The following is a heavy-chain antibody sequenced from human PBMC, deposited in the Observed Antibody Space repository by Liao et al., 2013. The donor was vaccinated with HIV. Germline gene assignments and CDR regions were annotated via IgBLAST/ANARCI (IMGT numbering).Heavy chain of an antibody. D-gene: IGHD4-17*01. Sequence: QVQLQESGPGLVKPSQTLSLTCTVSGGSISSGSYYWSWIRQPAGKGPEWIGRISTSGSTNFNPSLKSRVTISVDTSKNQFSLKLSSVTAADTAVYYCARGPASPLLRHPYYFDFWGQGTLVTVSS. J-gene: IGHJ4*02. CDR3: ARGPASPLLRHPYYFDF. CDR2: ISTSGST. V-gene: IGHV4-61*02. CDR1: GGSISSGSYY.